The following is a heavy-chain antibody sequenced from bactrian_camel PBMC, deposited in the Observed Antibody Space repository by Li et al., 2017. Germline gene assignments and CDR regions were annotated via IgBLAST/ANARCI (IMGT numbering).Heavy chain of an antibody. D-gene: IGHD2*01. J-gene: IGHJ4*01. CDR2: IHTGSGST. V-gene: IGHV3S28*01. CDR1: GFTFTSTY. Sequence: QLVESGGGLVQPGESLRLSCTASGFTFTSTYMSWVRQAKGKGLEWVSSIHTGSGSTYYADSVKGRFTISKDNAKNTLYLQMNSLTIEDTAVYYCNIGRFMFSDTVLRGQGTQVTVS. CDR3: NIGRFMFSDTVL.